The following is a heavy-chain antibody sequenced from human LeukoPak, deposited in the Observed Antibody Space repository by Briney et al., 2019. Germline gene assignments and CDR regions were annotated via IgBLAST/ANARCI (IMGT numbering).Heavy chain of an antibody. V-gene: IGHV3-30*03. D-gene: IGHD2-15*01. CDR3: ARDFGARVVVAASRHRGYFDY. J-gene: IGHJ4*02. CDR1: GFTFSSYG. CDR2: ISYDGSNK. Sequence: GGSLRLSCAASGFTFSSYGMHWVRQAPGKGLEWVAVISYDGSNKYYADSVKGRFTISRDNSKNTLYLQMNSLRAEDTAVYYCARDFGARVVVAASRHRGYFDYWGQGTLVTVSS.